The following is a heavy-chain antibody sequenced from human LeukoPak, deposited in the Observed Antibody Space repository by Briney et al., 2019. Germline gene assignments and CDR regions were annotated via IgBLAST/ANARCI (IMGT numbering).Heavy chain of an antibody. D-gene: IGHD6-19*01. V-gene: IGHV4-34*01. Sequence: SETLSLTCAVYGGSFSGYYWSWIRQPPGKGLEWIGEINHSGSTNYNPSLKSRVTISVDTSKNQFSLKLSSVTAADTAVYYCARVQYSSGWYFDPWGQGTLVTVSS. CDR1: GGSFSGYY. CDR3: ARVQYSSGWYFDP. J-gene: IGHJ5*02. CDR2: INHSGST.